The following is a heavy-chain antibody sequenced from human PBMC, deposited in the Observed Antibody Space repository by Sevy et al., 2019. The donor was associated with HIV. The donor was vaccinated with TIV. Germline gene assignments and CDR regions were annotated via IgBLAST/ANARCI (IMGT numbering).Heavy chain of an antibody. CDR2: IWYDGDRR. J-gene: IGHJ6*02. Sequence: GGSLRLSCAASGFNFISYGMHWVRQAPGKGLEWVAVIWYDGDRRYYADSVKGRFTISRDNSQNTIYLQMNSLRGEETAVYYCAREWVPPGPLIDNFGLDVWGQGTTVTVSS. D-gene: IGHD1-26*01. CDR1: GFNFISYG. CDR3: AREWVPPGPLIDNFGLDV. V-gene: IGHV3-33*01.